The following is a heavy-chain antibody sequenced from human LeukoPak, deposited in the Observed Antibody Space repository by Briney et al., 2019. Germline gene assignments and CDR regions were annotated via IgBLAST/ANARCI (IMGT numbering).Heavy chain of an antibody. Sequence: GGSLRLSCTASGFSFTDYIMHWVRQAPGKGLEWVSSISGSGAYIYYADSVKGRFTISRDNAKNSLYLQMSSLTAEDTALYYCARDSAELDYWGQGTLVTVSS. V-gene: IGHV3-21*01. CDR2: ISGSGAYI. D-gene: IGHD1-26*01. CDR3: ARDSAELDY. CDR1: GFSFTDYI. J-gene: IGHJ4*02.